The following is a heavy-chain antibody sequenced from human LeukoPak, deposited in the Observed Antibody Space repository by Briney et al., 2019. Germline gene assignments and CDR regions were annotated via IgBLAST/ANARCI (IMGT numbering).Heavy chain of an antibody. J-gene: IGHJ3*02. V-gene: IGHV1-2*02. CDR3: ARDRHFAFDI. CDR2: INSNSGGT. CDR1: GYTFIDYY. Sequence: ASVNVSFKSSGYTFIDYYIHWVRQAAGQGLEWMGWINSNSGGTSYAQKFQGRVSITRDTSDSTAYMEVSWLTCDDTAVYYCARDRHFAFDIWRQGTTVTVSS.